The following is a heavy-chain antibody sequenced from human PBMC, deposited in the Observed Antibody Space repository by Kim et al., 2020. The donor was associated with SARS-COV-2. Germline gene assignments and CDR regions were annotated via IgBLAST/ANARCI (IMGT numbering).Heavy chain of an antibody. J-gene: IGHJ2*01. Sequence: GGSLRLSCAASGFNLNTYGMHWVRQAPGKGLEWVTGISYDGIYKYSGDSVTGRFPVSRANSKNTLFLQMNSLRAEASAAYYCAKVLVVAATWYDFDLWG. V-gene: IGHV3-30*18. CDR3: AKVLVVAATWYDFDL. CDR2: ISYDGIYK. D-gene: IGHD1-26*01. CDR1: GFNLNTYG.